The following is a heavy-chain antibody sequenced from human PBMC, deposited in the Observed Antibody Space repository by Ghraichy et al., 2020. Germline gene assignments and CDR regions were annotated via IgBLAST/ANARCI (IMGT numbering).Heavy chain of an antibody. J-gene: IGHJ6*02. D-gene: IGHD4-11*01. V-gene: IGHV3-7*03. CDR3: ARGARDSKYLIWDV. CDR2: IRQDGTEI. CDR1: GFTFKNYW. Sequence: GESLNISCTASGFTFKNYWMSWVCQAQGKGLEYVANIRQDGTEIYYVDSVEGRFTISRDNPKNSVFLQMSSLRAEDSAVYYCARGARDSKYLIWDVWGQGTTVTVSS.